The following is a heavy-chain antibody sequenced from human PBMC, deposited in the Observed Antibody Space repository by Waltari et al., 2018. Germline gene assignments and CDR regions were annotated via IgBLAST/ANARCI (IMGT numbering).Heavy chain of an antibody. D-gene: IGHD2-2*01. V-gene: IGHV1-24*01. CDR2: FDREEDET. J-gene: IGHJ4*02. CDR3: ATEIVGYGSNWYFDY. CDR1: GDTLSEVN. Sequence: VQLVQAGTEAKKPGASVQVSCMSSGDTLSEVNIPWVRRAPGKGLEWMGGFDREEDETIYAQKLKGRVTVTEDTSTDIAYMELRNLKSEDTAVYFCATEIVGYGSNWYFDYWGQGTLVIVSS.